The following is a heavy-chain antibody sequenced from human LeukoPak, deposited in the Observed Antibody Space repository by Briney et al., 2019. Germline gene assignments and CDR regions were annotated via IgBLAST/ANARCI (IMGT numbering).Heavy chain of an antibody. CDR3: AKVDCSSTSCCGDY. CDR2: ISGSGGST. V-gene: IGHV3-23*01. J-gene: IGHJ4*02. Sequence: GGSLRLSCAASGFTFSTYWMHWVRQAPGKGLEWVSAISGSGGSTYYADSVKGRFTISRDNSKNTLYLQMNSLRAEDTAVYYCAKVDCSSTSCCGDYWGQGTLVTVSS. CDR1: GFTFSTYW. D-gene: IGHD2-2*01.